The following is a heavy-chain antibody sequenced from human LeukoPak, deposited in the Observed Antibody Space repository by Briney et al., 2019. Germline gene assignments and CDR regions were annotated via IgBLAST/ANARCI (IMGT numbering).Heavy chain of an antibody. J-gene: IGHJ6*02. CDR3: ATWAFYHSLDV. Sequence: GGSLRLSCEASGFTFDAYAMHWVRQAPGKGLEWVSLINKDGSAAYYADSVKGRFTISRDNSKNSLYLQMNSLRSEDTALYYCATWAFYHSLDVWGQGTTVTVSS. D-gene: IGHD1-26*01. CDR2: INKDGSAA. V-gene: IGHV3-43*02. CDR1: GFTFDAYA.